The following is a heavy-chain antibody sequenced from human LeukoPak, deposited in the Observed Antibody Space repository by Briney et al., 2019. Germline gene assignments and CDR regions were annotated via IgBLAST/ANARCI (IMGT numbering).Heavy chain of an antibody. Sequence: VASVKVSCKASGYTFTSYGISWVRQAPGQGLEWMGWIYAYKGNTNYAHKRQGRVTMTTDTSTSTAYMELRSLRSDATAVYYCARVPGTTGTTSNWFAPWGQGTLVTVSS. CDR3: ARVPGTTGTTSNWFAP. D-gene: IGHD1-1*01. CDR1: GYTFTSYG. J-gene: IGHJ5*02. V-gene: IGHV1-18*01. CDR2: IYAYKGNT.